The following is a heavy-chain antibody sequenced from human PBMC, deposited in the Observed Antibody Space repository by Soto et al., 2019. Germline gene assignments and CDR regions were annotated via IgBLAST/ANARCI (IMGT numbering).Heavy chain of an antibody. V-gene: IGHV3-30*03. CDR3: EPWFGAFDS. D-gene: IGHD3-10*01. CDR1: GFTFSSYG. CDR2: ISYAGSNK. J-gene: IGHJ4*02. Sequence: QVHLVASGGGGVQPGRSLRLSCAASGFTFSSYGMHWVRQAPGKGLEWVAGISYAGSNKYYADSVKGLFTISREHSKTTLYLQMNSLSAEDPAVYYWEPWFGAFDSWGQGTLVTVSS.